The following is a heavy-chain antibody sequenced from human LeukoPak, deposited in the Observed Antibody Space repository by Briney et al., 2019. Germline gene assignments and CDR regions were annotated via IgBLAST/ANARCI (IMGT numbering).Heavy chain of an antibody. CDR3: ARDKDKKGDGLDV. Sequence: SETLSLTCTVSGGSITSRDSSWSWIRQPPRKGLEWIGYINYSGSTSYNPSLKSRVTISVDTSKNQFSLKLSSVTAADTAVYYCARDKDKKGDGLDVWGQGTTVTVSS. CDR1: GGSITSRDSS. V-gene: IGHV4-30-4*01. J-gene: IGHJ6*02. CDR2: INYSGST.